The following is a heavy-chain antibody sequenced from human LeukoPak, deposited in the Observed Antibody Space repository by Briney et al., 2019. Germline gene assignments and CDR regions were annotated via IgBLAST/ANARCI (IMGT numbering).Heavy chain of an antibody. J-gene: IGHJ4*02. CDR1: GYTFTSYY. Sequence: ASVKVSCKASGYTFTSYYMHWVRQAPGQGLEWMGIINPSGGSTSYAQKFQGRVTMTRDTSTSTGYMGLSSLRSEDTAVYYCARLSRQWLVFDYWGQGTLVSVCS. V-gene: IGHV1-46*01. D-gene: IGHD6-19*01. CDR2: INPSGGST. CDR3: ARLSRQWLVFDY.